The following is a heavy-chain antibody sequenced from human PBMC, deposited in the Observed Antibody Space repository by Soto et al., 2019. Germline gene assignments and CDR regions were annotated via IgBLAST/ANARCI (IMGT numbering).Heavy chain of an antibody. J-gene: IGHJ6*03. V-gene: IGHV3-23*01. Sequence: GGSLRLSCAASGFTFSSYAMSWVRQAPGKGLEWVSAISGSGGSTYYADSVKGRFTISRDNSKNTLYLQMNSLRAEDTAVYYCATHPGADCSSTSCYYYYYYMDVWGKGTTVTVSS. D-gene: IGHD2-2*01. CDR1: GFTFSSYA. CDR2: ISGSGGST. CDR3: ATHPGADCSSTSCYYYYYYMDV.